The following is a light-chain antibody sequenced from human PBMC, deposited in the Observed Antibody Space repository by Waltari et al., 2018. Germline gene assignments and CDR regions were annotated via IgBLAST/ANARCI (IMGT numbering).Light chain of an antibody. CDR3: QQQGSLPAT. CDR2: GTS. Sequence: EIVLTQSPGTLSLSPGERVTLSCRASQSVNGRLVWYQQKPGQPPRLLIYGTSSRATGIPDRCRGSGSGEDFSLTISRLEPEDFAVYYCQQQGSLPATFGQGTKVEVK. CDR1: QSVNGR. J-gene: IGKJ1*01. V-gene: IGKV3-20*01.